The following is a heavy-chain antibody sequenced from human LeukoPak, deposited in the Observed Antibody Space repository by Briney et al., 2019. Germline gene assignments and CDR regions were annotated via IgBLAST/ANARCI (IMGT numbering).Heavy chain of an antibody. CDR3: ARDHPDSWNYYFDY. D-gene: IGHD1-1*01. CDR2: ISSHGGNT. J-gene: IGHJ4*02. Sequence: GGSLRLSCAASGFSFSSYATHWVRQAPGKGLEYVSAISSHGGNTYYADSVKGRFTISRDNSDNTLYLQMGSLRAEDMAVYFCARDHPDSWNYYFDYWGQGALVTVSS. CDR1: GFSFSSYA. V-gene: IGHV3-64*02.